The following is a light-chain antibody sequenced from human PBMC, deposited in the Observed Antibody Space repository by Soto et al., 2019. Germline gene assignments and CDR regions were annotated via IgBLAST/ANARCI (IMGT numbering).Light chain of an antibody. CDR2: DVS. J-gene: IGLJ2*01. CDR3: SSYTSSSTGVV. CDR1: SSDVGGYNY. V-gene: IGLV2-14*01. Sequence: QSALTQPASLSGSPGQSITISCTGTSSDVGGYNYVSWYQQHPGKAPKLMIYDVSNRPSGVSNRFSGSKSGNTASLTISGLQAEDEADYYCSSYTSSSTGVVFGGGTKLTVL.